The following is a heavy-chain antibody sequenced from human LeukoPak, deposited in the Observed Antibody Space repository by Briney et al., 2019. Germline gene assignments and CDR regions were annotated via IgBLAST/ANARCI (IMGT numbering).Heavy chain of an antibody. Sequence: PGGSLXXXXXXXXXTVXXNYMSWVRQAPGKGLEWVSVIYSGGSTYYADSVKGRFTISRDNSKNTLHLQMNSLRAEDTAVYYCAREGYSYGFDYWGQGTLVTVSS. CDR3: AREGYSYGFDY. CDR2: IYSGGST. J-gene: IGHJ4*02. CDR1: XXTVXXNY. V-gene: IGHV3-66*01. D-gene: IGHD5-18*01.